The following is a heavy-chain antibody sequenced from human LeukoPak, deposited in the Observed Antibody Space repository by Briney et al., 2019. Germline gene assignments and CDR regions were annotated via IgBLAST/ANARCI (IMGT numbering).Heavy chain of an antibody. J-gene: IGHJ4*02. CDR1: GFTVSVNY. CDR3: ASGGYCSSTSCY. CDR2: IYSGGST. D-gene: IGHD2-2*01. Sequence: GGSVRLSCAAFGFTVSVNYMSWVRQAPGKGLEWVSVIYSGGSTYYADSVKGRFTISRDNSKNTLYLQMNSLRAEDTAVYYCASGGYCSSTSCYWGQGTLVTVSS. V-gene: IGHV3-66*01.